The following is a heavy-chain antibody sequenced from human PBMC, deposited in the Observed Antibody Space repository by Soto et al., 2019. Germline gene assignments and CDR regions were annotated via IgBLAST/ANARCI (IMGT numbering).Heavy chain of an antibody. CDR2: IYNNETF. CDR3: ARVPLRYSSSHNFDS. Sequence: SETLSLTCSVPGASVSSGSFYWIWIRQPPGKGLEWIGFIYNNETFNYNPSLKSRVTLSVGTSKHQFSLKLSSVTAADTAVYYCARVPLRYSSSHNFDSWGQGALVTAPQ. D-gene: IGHD6-19*01. CDR1: GASVSSGSFY. V-gene: IGHV4-61*01. J-gene: IGHJ4*02.